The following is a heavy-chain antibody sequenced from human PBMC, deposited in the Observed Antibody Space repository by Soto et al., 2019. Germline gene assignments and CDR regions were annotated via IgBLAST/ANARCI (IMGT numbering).Heavy chain of an antibody. Sequence: PSETLSLTCTVSGDSISSGSYYWNWIRQHPGKGLEWIGYIFYSGSTYYNPSLKSRVTISVDTSKNQFSLRLSSVTAADTAVYYCARDGVRGTVTTGGNWFDPWGQG. CDR3: ARDGVRGTVTTGGNWFDP. J-gene: IGHJ5*02. CDR2: IFYSGST. CDR1: GDSISSGSYY. D-gene: IGHD4-4*01. V-gene: IGHV4-31*03.